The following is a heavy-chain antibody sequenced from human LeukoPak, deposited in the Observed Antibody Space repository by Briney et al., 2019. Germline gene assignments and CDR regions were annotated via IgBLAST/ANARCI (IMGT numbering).Heavy chain of an antibody. J-gene: IGHJ6*03. CDR2: ITTSGGT. CDR1: GGSVSSYH. V-gene: IGHV4-4*09. D-gene: IGHD6-6*01. CDR3: ARRSSGDSGSVKYNYYYMDL. Sequence: SETLSLTCTVSGGSVSSYHWSWIRQPPEKGLEWIGYITTSGGTNYNPSLNSRVTISVDTSKNQFSLKLSSVTAADTAVYYCARRSSGDSGSVKYNYYYMDLWGKGTTVTVSS.